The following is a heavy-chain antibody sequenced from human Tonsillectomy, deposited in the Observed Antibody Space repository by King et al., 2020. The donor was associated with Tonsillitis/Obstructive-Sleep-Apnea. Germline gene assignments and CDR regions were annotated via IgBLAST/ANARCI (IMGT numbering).Heavy chain of an antibody. V-gene: IGHV4-39*01. CDR2: IYYSGST. CDR1: GGSISSSSYY. D-gene: IGHD6-13*01. CDR3: ASLPLHIAAAGVSARVYYYYYMDV. Sequence: QLQESGPGLVKPSETLSLTCTVSGGSISSSSYYWGWIRQPPGKGLEWIGSIYYSGSTYYNPSLKSRVTISVDTSKNQFSLKLSSVTAADTAVYYCASLPLHIAAAGVSARVYYYYYMDVWGKGTTVTVSS. J-gene: IGHJ6*03.